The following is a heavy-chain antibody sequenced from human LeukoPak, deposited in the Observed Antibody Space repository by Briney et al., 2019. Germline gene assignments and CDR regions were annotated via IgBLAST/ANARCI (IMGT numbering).Heavy chain of an antibody. V-gene: IGHV4-59*01. CDR1: GGSISTSY. CDR2: IYYNRST. CDR3: ARAQSGSLFILDY. J-gene: IGHJ4*02. D-gene: IGHD1-26*01. Sequence: PSETLSLTCTVSGGSISTSYWNWIRQPPGKGLEWITYIYYNRSTNYNPSLKSRVTLSVDTSKNQFSLKLSSVTAADTAVYYCARAQSGSLFILDYWGQGTLVTVSS.